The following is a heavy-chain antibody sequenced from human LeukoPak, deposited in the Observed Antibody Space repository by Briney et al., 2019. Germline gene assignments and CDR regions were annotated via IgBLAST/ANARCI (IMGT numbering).Heavy chain of an antibody. J-gene: IGHJ3*02. CDR3: ARGITIFGVVTHDAFDI. Sequence: PGGSLRLSCAASGFTFSSYSMNWVRQAPGKGLEWVSSISSSSSYIYYADSVKSRFTISRDNAKNSLYLQMNSLRAEDTAVYYCARGITIFGVVTHDAFDIWGQGTMVTVSS. D-gene: IGHD3-3*01. V-gene: IGHV3-21*01. CDR1: GFTFSSYS. CDR2: ISSSSSYI.